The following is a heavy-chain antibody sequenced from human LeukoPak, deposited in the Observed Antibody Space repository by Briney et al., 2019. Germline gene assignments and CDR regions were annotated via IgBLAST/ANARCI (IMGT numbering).Heavy chain of an antibody. V-gene: IGHV3-66*01. CDR2: IYSGGST. D-gene: IGHD2-21*02. Sequence: GGSLRLSCAASGFTVSSNYMSWVRQAPGKGLEWVSVIYSGGSTYYADSVKGRFTISRDNSKNTLYLQMNSLRAEDTAVYYCARDLLAYCGGDCYSGGWGQGTLVTVSS. CDR3: ARDLLAYCGGDCYSGG. CDR1: GFTVSSNY. J-gene: IGHJ4*02.